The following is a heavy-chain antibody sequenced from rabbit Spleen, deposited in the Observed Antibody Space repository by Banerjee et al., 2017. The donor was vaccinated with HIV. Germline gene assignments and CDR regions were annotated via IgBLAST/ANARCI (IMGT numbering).Heavy chain of an antibody. V-gene: IGHV1S45*01. CDR2: IGTGSGST. CDR3: ASAYSDIYFNL. J-gene: IGHJ4*01. Sequence: QEQLEASGGGLVKPGASLTLTCKASGFSFRSGYYISWVRQAPGKGLEWIGCIGTGSGSTWYANWAKGRFTISKTSSTTVTLQMTSLTAADTATYFCASAYSDIYFNLWGPGTLVTVS. D-gene: IGHD6-1*01. CDR1: GFSFRSGYY.